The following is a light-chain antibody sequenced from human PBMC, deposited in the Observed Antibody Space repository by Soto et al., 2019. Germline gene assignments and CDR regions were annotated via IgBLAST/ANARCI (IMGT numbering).Light chain of an antibody. CDR1: ESVYSNY. V-gene: IGKV3-20*01. CDR2: GAS. CDR3: QQYGNSPPNT. Sequence: ELELTQSPGTLSLSPGEGATLSCRASESVYSNYLAWYQQRPGQAPRLLIYGASSRATGIPDRFSGSGSGTDFNLSISRLEPEDFAVYYCQQYGNSPPNTFGPGTKVDI. J-gene: IGKJ1*01.